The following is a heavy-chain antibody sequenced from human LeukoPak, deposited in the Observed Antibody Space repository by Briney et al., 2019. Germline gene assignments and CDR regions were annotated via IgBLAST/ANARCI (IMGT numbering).Heavy chain of an antibody. Sequence: SETLSLTCAVYGGSFSDYYWSWIRLPPGKGLEWIGEINHTGNTNYNPSLKSRVTISVDTSKNQFSLNLSSVTAADTAVYYCARRVRFGDGWVFDSWGQGTLATVSS. V-gene: IGHV4-34*01. CDR3: ARRVRFGDGWVFDS. CDR1: GGSFSDYY. D-gene: IGHD5-24*01. CDR2: INHTGNT. J-gene: IGHJ4*02.